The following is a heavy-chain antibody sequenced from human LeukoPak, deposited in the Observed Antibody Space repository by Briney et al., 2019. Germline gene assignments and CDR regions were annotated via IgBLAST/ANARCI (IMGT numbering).Heavy chain of an antibody. CDR1: GFTVSSNY. V-gene: IGHV3-53*01. CDR2: IYSGGST. Sequence: GGSLRLSCAASGFTVSSNYMSWVRQAPGKGLEWVSVIYSGGSTYYADSVKGRFTISRDGAQNSLYLQMNSLRVEDTAVYYCARDRGRRDDYWGRGTLVTVSS. CDR3: ARDRGRRDDY. D-gene: IGHD1-26*01. J-gene: IGHJ4*02.